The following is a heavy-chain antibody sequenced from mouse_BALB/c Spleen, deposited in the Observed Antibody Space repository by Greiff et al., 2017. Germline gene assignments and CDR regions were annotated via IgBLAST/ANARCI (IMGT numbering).Heavy chain of an antibody. CDR3: AREGAGITTDY. Sequence: EVQVVESGGGLVQPGGSLKLSCAASGFTFSSYGMSWVRQTPDKRLELVATINSNGGSTYYPDSVKGRFTISRDNAKNTLYLQMSSLKSEDTAMYYCAREGAGITTDYWGQGTTLTVSS. CDR2: INSNGGST. D-gene: IGHD2-4*01. CDR1: GFTFSSYG. J-gene: IGHJ2*01. V-gene: IGHV5-6-3*01.